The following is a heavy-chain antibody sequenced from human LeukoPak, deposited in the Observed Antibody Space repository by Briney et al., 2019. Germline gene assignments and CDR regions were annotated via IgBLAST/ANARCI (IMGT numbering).Heavy chain of an antibody. J-gene: IGHJ6*02. CDR2: ISYDGSNK. Sequence: PGGSLRLSCAASGFTFSSYGMHWVRQAPGKGLEWVAVISYDGSNKYYADSVKGRFTISRDNSKNTLYLQMNSLRAEDTAVYYCAKDMLVVVPAAIAYYYYYYGMDVWGQGTTVTVSS. V-gene: IGHV3-30*18. CDR3: AKDMLVVVPAAIAYYYYYYGMDV. D-gene: IGHD2-2*01. CDR1: GFTFSSYG.